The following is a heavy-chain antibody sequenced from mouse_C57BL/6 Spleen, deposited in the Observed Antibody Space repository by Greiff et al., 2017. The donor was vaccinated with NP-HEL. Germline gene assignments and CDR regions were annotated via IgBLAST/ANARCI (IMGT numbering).Heavy chain of an antibody. CDR3: TREDSTGYFDY. CDR1: GFTFRSYA. CDR2: ISSGGDYI. Sequence: EVQVVESGEGLVKPGGSLKLSCAASGFTFRSYAMSWVRQTPEKRLAWVAYISSGGDYIYYADTVKGRFTISRDNARNTLYLQMSSLKSEDTSMYYCTREDSTGYFDYWGQGTTLTVSS. V-gene: IGHV5-9-1*02. J-gene: IGHJ2*01.